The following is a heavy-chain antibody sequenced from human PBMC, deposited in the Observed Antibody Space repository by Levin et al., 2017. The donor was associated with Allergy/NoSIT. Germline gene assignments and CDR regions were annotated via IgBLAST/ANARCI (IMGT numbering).Heavy chain of an antibody. Sequence: PGGSLRLSCTVSGGSISSSSYYWGWIRQPPGKGLEWIGSIFYSGSTYHNPSLESRVTISVDTSKNQFSLKLSSVTAADTAVYYCARILYRQTHYFDYWGQGTLVTVSS. CDR3: ARILYRQTHYFDY. CDR1: GGSISSSSYY. CDR2: IFYSGST. D-gene: IGHD1-26*01. V-gene: IGHV4-39*01. J-gene: IGHJ4*02.